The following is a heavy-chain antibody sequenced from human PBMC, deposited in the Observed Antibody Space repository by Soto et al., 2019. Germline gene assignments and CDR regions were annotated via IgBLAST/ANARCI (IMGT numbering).Heavy chain of an antibody. D-gene: IGHD6-13*01. J-gene: IGHJ6*02. V-gene: IGHV5-51*01. CDR2: IYPGDSDT. CDR1: GYSFTSYW. Sequence: GESLKISCXGSGYSFTSYWIGWVRQMPGKGLEWMGIIYPGDSDTRYSPSFQGQVTISADKSISTAYLQWSSLKASDTAMYYCARRGRLEAAADPYYYYGMDVWGQGTTVTVSS. CDR3: ARRGRLEAAADPYYYYGMDV.